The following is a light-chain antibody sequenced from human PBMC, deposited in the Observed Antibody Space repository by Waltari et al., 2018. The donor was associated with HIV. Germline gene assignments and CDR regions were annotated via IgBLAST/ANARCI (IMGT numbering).Light chain of an antibody. CDR3: QSYDSSLSGWV. J-gene: IGLJ3*02. CDR2: GNN. V-gene: IGLV1-40*01. Sequence: QSVLTQPPSVSGAPGQRVTISCTGSSSNIGAGYAVHCYQQLPDTAPTLVIYGNNQRPAGVPDRCSGSKSGTSASLAITGLQAKDEADYYCQSYDSSLSGWVFGGGTKLTVL. CDR1: SSNIGAGYA.